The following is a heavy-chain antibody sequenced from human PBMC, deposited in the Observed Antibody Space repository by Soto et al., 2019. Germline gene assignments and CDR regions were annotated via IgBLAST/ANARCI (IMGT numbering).Heavy chain of an antibody. CDR2: ISGSGGST. J-gene: IGHJ4*02. CDR3: ASRSSGWYFDY. Sequence: EVQLLESGGGLVQPGGSLRLSCAASGFTFSSYAMSWVRQAPGKGLEWVSVISGSGGSTYYADSVKGRFTISRDNSKNTLYLQMNSLRVEYTAVYYCASRSSGWYFDYWGQGTLVTVSS. CDR1: GFTFSSYA. V-gene: IGHV3-23*01. D-gene: IGHD6-19*01.